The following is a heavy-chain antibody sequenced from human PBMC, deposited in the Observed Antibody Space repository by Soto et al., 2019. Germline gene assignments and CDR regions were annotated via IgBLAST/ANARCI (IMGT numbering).Heavy chain of an antibody. V-gene: IGHV4-59*12. D-gene: IGHD6-13*01. J-gene: IGHJ4*02. CDR1: GDSISAYS. Sequence: PSETLSLTCTVSGDSISAYSWSWVRQPPGKGLEWIGNIHYNGNTKYNPSLKSRVTMSVDTSKNQFSLKLISVTAADTAVYYCARGKRPKPIAAAAYWGQGALVTVSS. CDR3: ARGKRPKPIAAAAY. CDR2: IHYNGNT.